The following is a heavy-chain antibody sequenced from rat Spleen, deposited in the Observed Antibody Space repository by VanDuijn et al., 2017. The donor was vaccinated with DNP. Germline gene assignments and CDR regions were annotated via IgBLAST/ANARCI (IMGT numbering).Heavy chain of an antibody. CDR3: IREGFAY. CDR2: ITSSGGST. CDR1: GFTFNNYW. V-gene: IGHV5-31*01. Sequence: EVQLVESGGDLVQPGRSLKLSCVASGFTFNNYWMTWIRQVPGKGLEWFASITSSGGSTYYPDSVKGRFTISRDNAKSSLYLQMNSLRSEDTATYYCIREGFAYWGQGTLVTVSS. J-gene: IGHJ3*01.